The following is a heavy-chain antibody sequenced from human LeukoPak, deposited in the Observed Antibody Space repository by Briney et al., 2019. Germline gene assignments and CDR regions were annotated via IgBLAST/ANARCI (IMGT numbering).Heavy chain of an antibody. CDR3: SRGNFDSGNNWFDP. V-gene: IGHV3-66*01. CDR1: GFTVSSSY. D-gene: IGHD3-9*01. J-gene: IGHJ5*02. CDR2: IYSAGST. Sequence: GGSLRLSCAASGFTVSSSYMSWVRQAPGKGLEWVSVIYSAGSTYYTDSVKGRFTISRDNSKNTLYLQMNGLSADDTAIYYCSRGNFDSGNNWFDPWGQGTLVSVSS.